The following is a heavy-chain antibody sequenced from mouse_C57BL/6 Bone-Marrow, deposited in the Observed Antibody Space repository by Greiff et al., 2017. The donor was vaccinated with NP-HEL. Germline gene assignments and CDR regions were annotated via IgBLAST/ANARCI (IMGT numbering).Heavy chain of an antibody. D-gene: IGHD1-1*01. CDR2: IDPENGDT. Sequence: VQLQQSGAELVRPGASVKLSCTASGFNIKDDYMHWVKQRPEQGLEWIGLIDPENGDTEYASTFPGKPPITATTSSNPAYLHLSSLTSEDTAVYYCTPITTVDYYAMDYWGQGTSVTVSS. CDR3: TPITTVDYYAMDY. CDR1: GFNIKDDY. J-gene: IGHJ4*01. V-gene: IGHV14-4*01.